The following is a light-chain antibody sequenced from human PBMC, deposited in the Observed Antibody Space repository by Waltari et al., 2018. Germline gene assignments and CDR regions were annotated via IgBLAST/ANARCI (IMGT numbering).Light chain of an antibody. Sequence: QTVVTQEPSLSVSPGGTVTLTCALKSGSVSTSHFPSWYQQTPGQTPRALIDYTENRSYGVPDRFSGSILGNKAALTITGAQADDESDYFCVLYVGNGLWVFGGGTRVTVL. J-gene: IGLJ3*02. V-gene: IGLV8-61*01. CDR3: VLYVGNGLWV. CDR1: SGSVSTSHF. CDR2: YTE.